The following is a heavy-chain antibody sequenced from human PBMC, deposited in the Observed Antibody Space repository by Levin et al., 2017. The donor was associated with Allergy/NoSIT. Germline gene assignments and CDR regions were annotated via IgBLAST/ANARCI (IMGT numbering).Heavy chain of an antibody. Sequence: ASVKVSCKASGYTFTSYYMHWVRQAPGQGLEWMGIINPSGGSTSYAQNFQGRVNMTTDTSTSTVNMELSSLRSEDTAGYYCAIPPRRGRLVGEMDVWGQGTTVTV. D-gene: IGHD3-16*01. CDR2: INPSGGST. CDR3: AIPPRRGRLVGEMDV. V-gene: IGHV1-46*01. CDR1: GYTFTSYY. J-gene: IGHJ6*02.